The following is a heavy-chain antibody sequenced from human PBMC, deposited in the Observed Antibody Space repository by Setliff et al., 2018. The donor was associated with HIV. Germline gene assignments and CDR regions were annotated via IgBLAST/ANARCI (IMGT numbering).Heavy chain of an antibody. D-gene: IGHD3-3*01. V-gene: IGHV3-7*03. CDR1: GFTFSNYW. CDR2: IKQDGSEQ. CDR3: AKSLSPGDYYNFLSGYSPFDY. Sequence: PGGSLRLSCAASGFTFSNYWMSWVRQAPGKGLEWVANIKQDGSEQFYVDSIKGRFTISRDNAKSSLFLQMKSLRVEDTALYYCAKSLSPGDYYNFLSGYSPFDYWGQGTRVTVSS. J-gene: IGHJ4*02.